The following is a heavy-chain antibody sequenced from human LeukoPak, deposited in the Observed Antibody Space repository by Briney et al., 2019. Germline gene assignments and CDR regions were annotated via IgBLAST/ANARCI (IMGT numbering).Heavy chain of an antibody. D-gene: IGHD2-2*01. CDR3: AKSMSSTRLDDAFDI. Sequence: GRSLRLSCAASGFTFSSLVMHWVRQAPGKGLEWVALIAYDGSNKYYADSVKGRFTISRDNSKNTLYLQMNTPRAEDTALYYCAKSMSSTRLDDAFDIWGQGTMVTVSS. CDR1: GFTFSSLV. J-gene: IGHJ3*02. V-gene: IGHV3-30*18. CDR2: IAYDGSNK.